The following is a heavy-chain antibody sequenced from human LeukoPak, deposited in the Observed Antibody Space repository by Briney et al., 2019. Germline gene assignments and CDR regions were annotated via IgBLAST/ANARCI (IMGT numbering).Heavy chain of an antibody. J-gene: IGHJ4*02. D-gene: IGHD6-19*01. CDR1: GYTFTSYG. CDR2: ISAYNGNT. CDR3: ARDSVWLINSGWSPFDY. V-gene: IGHV1-18*01. Sequence: ASVKVSCKASGYTFTSYGISWVRQAPGQGLEWMGWISAYNGNTNYAQKLQGRATMTTDTSTSTAYMELRSLRSDDTAVYYCARDSVWLINSGWSPFDYWGQGTLVTVSS.